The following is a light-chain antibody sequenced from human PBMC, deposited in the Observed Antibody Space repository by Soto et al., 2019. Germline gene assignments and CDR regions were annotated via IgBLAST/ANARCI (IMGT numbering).Light chain of an antibody. CDR2: DAS. CDR3: QQRSNWPEA. J-gene: IGKJ4*01. V-gene: IGKV3-11*01. Sequence: EIVLTQSPATLSLSPGERATLSCRASQSVSSYLAWYQQKPGQSPRLLIYDASNRATGIPARFSGSGSGTDFTLTISSLEPEDFAVYYWQQRSNWPEAFGGGTKVEIK. CDR1: QSVSSY.